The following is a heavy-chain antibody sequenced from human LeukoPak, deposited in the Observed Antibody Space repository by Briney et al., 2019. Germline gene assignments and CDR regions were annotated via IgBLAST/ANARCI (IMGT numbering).Heavy chain of an antibody. J-gene: IGHJ6*02. CDR1: GYTFSSYY. CDR2: INPSSGST. CDR3: ANERNGLDV. Sequence: ASVKVSCKASGYTFSSYYIHWVRQAPGQGLDWMGIINPSSGSTTYAQKFQGRVTMTRDTSTSTVYMELSSLRSEDTAVYFCANERNGLDVWGRGTRVTVSS. D-gene: IGHD1-1*01. V-gene: IGHV1-46*01.